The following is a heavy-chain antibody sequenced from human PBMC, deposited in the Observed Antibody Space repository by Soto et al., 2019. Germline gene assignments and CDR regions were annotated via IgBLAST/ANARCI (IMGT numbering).Heavy chain of an antibody. Sequence: QVQLVESGGGVVQPGRSLRLSCAASGFTFSSYGMHWVRQAPDKGLEWVAVIWYDGSNKYYADSVKGRFTISRDNSKNTLYLQMNSLRAEDTAVYYCARDIGDCSGGSCYSPGYYYYGMDVWGQGTTVTVSS. CDR3: ARDIGDCSGGSCYSPGYYYYGMDV. CDR1: GFTFSSYG. CDR2: IWYDGSNK. V-gene: IGHV3-33*01. D-gene: IGHD2-15*01. J-gene: IGHJ6*02.